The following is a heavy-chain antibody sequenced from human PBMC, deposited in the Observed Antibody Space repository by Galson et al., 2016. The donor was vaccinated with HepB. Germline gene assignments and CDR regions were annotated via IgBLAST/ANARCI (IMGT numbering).Heavy chain of an antibody. CDR1: GYRFTTYW. CDR2: IYPGDSDT. Sequence: QSGAEVKKPGDSLKISCRTSGYRFTTYWIGWVRQMPGKGPEWMGIIYPGDSDTRYSPSFQGQVTISVDKSINTVYLQWDSLKASDTAMYYCARHDDGASFDHWGQGTLVIVSS. J-gene: IGHJ4*02. CDR3: ARHDDGASFDH. V-gene: IGHV5-51*01.